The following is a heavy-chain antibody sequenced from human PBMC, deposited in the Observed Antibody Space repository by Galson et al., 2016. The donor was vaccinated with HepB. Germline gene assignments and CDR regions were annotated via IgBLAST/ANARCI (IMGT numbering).Heavy chain of an antibody. J-gene: IGHJ6*02. CDR1: GGSIISFY. CDR3: ASLGASYPYSYGLDV. D-gene: IGHD3-16*02. Sequence: SETLSLTCNVSGGSIISFYWGWIRQPPGKGLEWIGYVYSNGVPNFSPSLKSRVTISVDTSKNQFSLKVSSVTAADTAMYYCASLGASYPYSYGLDVWGQGTTVIVSS. CDR2: VYSNGVP. V-gene: IGHV4-4*08.